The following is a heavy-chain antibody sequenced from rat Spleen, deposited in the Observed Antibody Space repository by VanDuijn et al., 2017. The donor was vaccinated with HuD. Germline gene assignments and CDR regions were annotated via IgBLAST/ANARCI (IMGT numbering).Heavy chain of an antibody. CDR2: KWSGGST. CDR3: ARSGLFDY. V-gene: IGHV2S63*01. CDR1: GFSLTDYS. Sequence: VQLRESGPGLVQPSQTLSLTCTVSGFSLTDYSVHWVRQPPGKGLEWLGVKWSGGSTACNSALKSRLSISRDTSKSQVYLKMNSLQTEDTAIYFCARSGLFDYWGQGVMVTVSS. J-gene: IGHJ2*01. D-gene: IGHD4-1*01.